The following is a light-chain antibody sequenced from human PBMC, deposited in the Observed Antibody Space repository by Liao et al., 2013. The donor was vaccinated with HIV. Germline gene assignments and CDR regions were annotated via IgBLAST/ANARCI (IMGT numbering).Light chain of an antibody. CDR2: QDT. V-gene: IGLV3-1*01. J-gene: IGLJ1*01. CDR1: ALAKQY. CDR3: QLWDSSSDHPYV. Sequence: SYELTQPPSVSVSPGQTARITCSGDALAKQYASWYQQRPGQSPILVIYQDTKRPSGIPERFSGSNSGNTATLTISRVEAGDEADYYCQLWDSSSDHPYVFGTGTQVTVL.